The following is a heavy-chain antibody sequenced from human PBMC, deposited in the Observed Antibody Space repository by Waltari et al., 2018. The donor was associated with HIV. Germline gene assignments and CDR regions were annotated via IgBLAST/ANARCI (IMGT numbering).Heavy chain of an antibody. J-gene: IGHJ4*02. CDR2: IYYSGST. CDR1: GGSIISYY. V-gene: IGHV4-59*01. Sequence: QVQLQESGPGLVKPSETLSLTCTVSGGSIISYYWSWIRQPPGKGLEWIGYIYYSGSTNYNPSLKSRVTISVDTSKNQFSLKLSSVTAADTAVYYCARLRFGAVAGTGPFDYWGQGTLVTVSS. CDR3: ARLRFGAVAGTGPFDY. D-gene: IGHD6-19*01.